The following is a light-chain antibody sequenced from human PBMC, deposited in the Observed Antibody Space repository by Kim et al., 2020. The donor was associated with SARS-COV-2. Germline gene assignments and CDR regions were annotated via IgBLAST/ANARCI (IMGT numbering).Light chain of an antibody. Sequence: SVGDRVTITCRASQSISSYLNWYQQKPGKAPKLLIYAASSLQSGVPSRFSGSGSGTDFTLTNSSLQPGDSATYYCQQSYSTPQMYTFGQGTKLEIK. CDR3: QQSYSTPQMYT. CDR1: QSISSY. V-gene: IGKV1-39*01. CDR2: AAS. J-gene: IGKJ2*01.